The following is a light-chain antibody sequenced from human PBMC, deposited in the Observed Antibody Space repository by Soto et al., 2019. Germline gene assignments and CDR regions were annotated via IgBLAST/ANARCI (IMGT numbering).Light chain of an antibody. CDR2: DVS. CDR3: SSFTSSSTYV. Sequence: QSALTQPASVSGSPGQSIAISCTGTSSDIGAYNYVSWYQQYPGKAPKLKIYDVSNRPSGVSDRFSGSKSGNTASLTISGLQAEDEAEYYCSSFTSSSTYVFGTATKLTVL. J-gene: IGLJ1*01. CDR1: SSDIGAYNY. V-gene: IGLV2-14*01.